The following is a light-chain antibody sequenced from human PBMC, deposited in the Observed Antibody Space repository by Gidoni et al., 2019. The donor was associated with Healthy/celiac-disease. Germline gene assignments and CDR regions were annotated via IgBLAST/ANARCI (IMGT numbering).Light chain of an antibody. Sequence: DIQMTQSSSTLSASVGDRATITCRVSQGIRSWLAWYPQKPGKAPKLLIYRAASLESGAPSRFRHRRSETVFTLTMSCLQPGDFATYYCPQYNNYSRTFGQGTKVEIK. CDR1: QGIRSW. CDR2: RAA. CDR3: PQYNNYSRT. V-gene: IGKV1-5*01. J-gene: IGKJ1*01.